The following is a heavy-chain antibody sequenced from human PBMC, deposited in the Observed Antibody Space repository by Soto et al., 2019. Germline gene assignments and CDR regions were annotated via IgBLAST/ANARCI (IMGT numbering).Heavy chain of an antibody. CDR1: GFTLSNAW. J-gene: IGHJ6*03. CDR2: IKSKTDGGTT. CDR3: TTDSGSTYDFWSGYYPYYYYYMDV. D-gene: IGHD3-3*01. Sequence: LRLSCAASGFTLSNAWMSWVRQAPGKGLEWVGRIKSKTDGGTTDYAAPVKGRFTISRDDSKNTLYLQMNSLKTEDTAVYYCTTDSGSTYDFWSGYYPYYYYYMDVWGKGTTVTVSS. V-gene: IGHV3-15*01.